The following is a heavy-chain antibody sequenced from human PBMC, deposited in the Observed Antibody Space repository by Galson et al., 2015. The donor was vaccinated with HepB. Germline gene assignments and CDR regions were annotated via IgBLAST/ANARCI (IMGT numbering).Heavy chain of an antibody. CDR2: IGPSDSYT. CDR1: GYSFTSYW. Sequence: SGAEVKKPGESLRISCKGSGYSFTSYWISWVRQMPGKGLEWMGRIGPSDSYTNYSPSFQGHVTISADKSISTAYLQWSSLKASDTAMYYCASLYPGYCSSTSCYLGAFDIWGQGTMVTVSS. J-gene: IGHJ3*02. V-gene: IGHV5-10-1*01. D-gene: IGHD2-2*01. CDR3: ASLYPGYCSSTSCYLGAFDI.